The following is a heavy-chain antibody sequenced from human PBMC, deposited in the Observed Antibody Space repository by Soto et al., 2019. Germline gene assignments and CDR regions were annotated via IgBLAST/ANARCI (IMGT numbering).Heavy chain of an antibody. J-gene: IGHJ4*02. CDR2: FDPEDGET. Sequence: ASVKVSCKVSGNTLTELSMHWVRQAPGKGLEWMGGFDPEDGETIYAQKFQGRVTMTEDTSTDTAYMELSSLRSEDTAVYYCATGGYELQWLRRSFDYWGQGTLVTVSS. D-gene: IGHD5-12*01. CDR1: GNTLTELS. V-gene: IGHV1-24*01. CDR3: ATGGYELQWLRRSFDY.